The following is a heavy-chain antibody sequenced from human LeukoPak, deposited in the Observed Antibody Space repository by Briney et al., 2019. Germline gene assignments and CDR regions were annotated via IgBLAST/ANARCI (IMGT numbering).Heavy chain of an antibody. CDR1: GFTFSSYW. CDR2: IKQDGSEK. V-gene: IGHV3-7*01. D-gene: IGHD4-17*01. CDR3: ARLTTVTMHNWFDP. Sequence: GGSLRLSCAASGFTFSSYWMSWVRQAPGKGLEWVANIKQDGSEKYYVDSVKGRFTISRDNAKNSLYLQMNSLRAEDTAVYYCARLTTVTMHNWFDPWGQGTLVTVSS. J-gene: IGHJ5*02.